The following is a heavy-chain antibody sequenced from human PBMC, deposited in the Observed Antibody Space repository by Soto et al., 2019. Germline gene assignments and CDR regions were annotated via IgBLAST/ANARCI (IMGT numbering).Heavy chain of an antibody. Sequence: QVQLVQSGAEVKKPGSSVKVSCKASGGTFSSYTISWVRQAPGQGLEWMGRIIPILGIANYAQKFQGRLTITADKSTSTAYMELSSLRSEDTAVYYCARGRIAARLGADNYYYYMDVWGKGTTVTVSS. CDR2: IIPILGIA. CDR1: GGTFSSYT. J-gene: IGHJ6*03. CDR3: ARGRIAARLGADNYYYYMDV. D-gene: IGHD6-6*01. V-gene: IGHV1-69*02.